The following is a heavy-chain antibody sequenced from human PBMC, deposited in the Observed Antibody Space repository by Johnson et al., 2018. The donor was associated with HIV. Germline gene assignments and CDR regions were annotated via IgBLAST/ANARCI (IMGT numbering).Heavy chain of an antibody. D-gene: IGHD6-19*01. V-gene: IGHV3-30*04. Sequence: QVQLVESGGGVVQPGRSLRLSCAASGFTFSSYAMHWVRQAPGKGLEWVAVISYDGSNKYYGDSVKGRFTISRDNSKNTLFLQMSSLRAEDTALYYCAKVWAVAGRGTHDAFDAWGQGTMVTVSS. J-gene: IGHJ3*01. CDR1: GFTFSSYA. CDR3: AKVWAVAGRGTHDAFDA. CDR2: ISYDGSNK.